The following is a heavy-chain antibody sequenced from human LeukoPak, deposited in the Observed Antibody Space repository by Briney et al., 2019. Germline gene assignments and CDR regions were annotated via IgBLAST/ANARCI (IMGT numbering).Heavy chain of an antibody. CDR3: AKDNIVVVPAAMQESPDAFDI. D-gene: IGHD2-2*01. J-gene: IGHJ3*02. CDR1: GFTFSSYA. Sequence: GGSLRLSCAASGFTFSSYAMGWVRQAPGKGLEWVSAISGSGGSTYYADSVKGRFTISRDNSKNTLYLQMNSLRAEDTAVYYCAKDNIVVVPAAMQESPDAFDIWGQGTVVTVSS. CDR2: ISGSGGST. V-gene: IGHV3-23*01.